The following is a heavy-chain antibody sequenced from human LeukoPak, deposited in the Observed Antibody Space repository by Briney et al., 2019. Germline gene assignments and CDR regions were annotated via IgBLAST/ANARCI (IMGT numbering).Heavy chain of an antibody. CDR2: ISGSGSTL. Sequence: GGSLRLSCAASGFTFSDYYMSWIRQAPGKGLEWVSYISGSGSTLYYADSVKGRFTISRDNAKNSLYLQMNSLRAEDTAVYYCARSPGGDLPYYYYGMDVWGQGTTVTVSS. J-gene: IGHJ6*02. CDR1: GFTFSDYY. CDR3: ARSPGGDLPYYYYGMDV. D-gene: IGHD4-17*01. V-gene: IGHV3-11*01.